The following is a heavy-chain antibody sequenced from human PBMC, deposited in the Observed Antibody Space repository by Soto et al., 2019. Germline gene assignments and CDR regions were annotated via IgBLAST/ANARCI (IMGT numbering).Heavy chain of an antibody. CDR1: GYTFTSYD. CDR3: ARGIKYGAYSRWCDP. CDR2: MNPNSGNT. J-gene: IGHJ5*02. D-gene: IGHD4-17*01. V-gene: IGHV1-8*01. Sequence: QVQLVQSGAEVKKPGASVKVSCKASGYTFTSYDINWVRQATGQGLEYLGWMNPNSGNTAYVQKFKGRVTMTWDTAITTAYMELSSLRSEDTAVYFCARGIKYGAYSRWCDPWGQGTLVTVSS.